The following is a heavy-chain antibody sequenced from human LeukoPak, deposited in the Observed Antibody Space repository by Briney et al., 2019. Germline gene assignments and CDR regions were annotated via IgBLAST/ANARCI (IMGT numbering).Heavy chain of an antibody. CDR2: IYYSGST. J-gene: IGHJ6*03. V-gene: IGHV4-31*03. D-gene: IGHD3-16*01. CDR1: GGSISSGGYY. CDR3: ARVFGDYYYYYMDV. Sequence: SETLSLTCTVSGGSISSGGYYWSWIRQHPGKGLEWIGYIYYSGSTYYNPSLKSRVTISVDTSKNQFPLKLSSVTAADTAVYYCARVFGDYYYYYMDVWGKGTTVTVSS.